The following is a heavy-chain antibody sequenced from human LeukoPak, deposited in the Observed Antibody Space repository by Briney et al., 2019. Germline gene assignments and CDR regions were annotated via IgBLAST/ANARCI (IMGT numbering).Heavy chain of an antibody. J-gene: IGHJ3*02. Sequence: SGGSLRLSCAASEFSFSSYAMYWVRQAPGKGLEWVAVISYDGGNKYYADSVKGRFTISRDNSKNILYLQMNGLRLEDTAVYYCARDYRDYPDAFDIWGQGTMVTVSS. CDR3: ARDYRDYPDAFDI. CDR1: EFSFSSYA. D-gene: IGHD4-17*01. V-gene: IGHV3-30-3*01. CDR2: ISYDGGNK.